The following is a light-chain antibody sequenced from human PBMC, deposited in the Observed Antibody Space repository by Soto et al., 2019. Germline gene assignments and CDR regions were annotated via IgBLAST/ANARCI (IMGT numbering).Light chain of an antibody. Sequence: DIQMTQSPSTLSASVGDRVTITCRASQRISGWLAWYQQKPGKAPKLLIYDASSLESGVPSRFSGSGSGTEFTLTISSLQPEDFATYYCQQYNSYLYTFGQGTKLEIK. CDR3: QQYNSYLYT. CDR1: QRISGW. V-gene: IGKV1-5*01. CDR2: DAS. J-gene: IGKJ2*01.